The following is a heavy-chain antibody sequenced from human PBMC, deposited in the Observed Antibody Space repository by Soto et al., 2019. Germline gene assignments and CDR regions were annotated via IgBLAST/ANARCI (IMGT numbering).Heavy chain of an antibody. D-gene: IGHD3-16*01. J-gene: IGHJ4*02. CDR1: GGFISSSNW. CDR3: ARGSYHLPTY. V-gene: IGHV4-4*02. CDR2: IFHSGST. Sequence: VQLQESGPGLVKPSGTLSLTCAVSGGFISSSNWWSWVRQSPGKGLAWIGEIFHSGSTNYSPYLKSRVTISVDKSKNHFSLNLYSVTAADTAVYYCARGSYHLPTYWGQGTLVTVSS.